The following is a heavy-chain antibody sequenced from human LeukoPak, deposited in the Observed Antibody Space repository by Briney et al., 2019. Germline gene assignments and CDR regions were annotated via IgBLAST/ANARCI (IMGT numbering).Heavy chain of an antibody. J-gene: IGHJ3*02. CDR1: GGSISGYY. CDR2: IYASGST. CDR3: ARGGAFDI. V-gene: IGHV4-4*07. Sequence: SETLSLTCTVSGGSISGYYWSWIRQPAGKGLEWIGRIYASGSTYYNPSLKSRVTISVDTSKNQFSLKVSSVTAADTAVYYCARGGAFDIWGQGTMVTVSP.